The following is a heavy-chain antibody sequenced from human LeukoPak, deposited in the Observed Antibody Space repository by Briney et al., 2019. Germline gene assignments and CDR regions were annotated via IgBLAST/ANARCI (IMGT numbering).Heavy chain of an antibody. Sequence: SETLSLTCAVYGGSFSGYYWSWIRQPPGKGLEWIGEINHGGSTNYNPSLKSRVTISVDTSKNQFSLKLSSVTAADTAVYYCASRPGIAVAGPNFDYWGQGTLVTVSS. CDR2: INHGGST. J-gene: IGHJ4*02. CDR1: GGSFSGYY. D-gene: IGHD6-19*01. CDR3: ASRPGIAVAGPNFDY. V-gene: IGHV4-34*01.